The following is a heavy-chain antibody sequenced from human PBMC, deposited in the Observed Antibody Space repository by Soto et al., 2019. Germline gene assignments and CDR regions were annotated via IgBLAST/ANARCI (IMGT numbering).Heavy chain of an antibody. Sequence: VSLRLSCAASGFTFSNAWMSWVRQAPGKGLEWIGSIYPRGSTNYNPSLKSRVTISVDTSRTQFSLKLSSVTAADTAVYYCAREEAPQWFTKGYYGMDVWGQGTTVTVSS. CDR3: AREEAPQWFTKGYYGMDV. CDR2: IYPRGST. D-gene: IGHD2-8*01. V-gene: IGHV4-4*02. CDR1: GFTFSNAW. J-gene: IGHJ6*02.